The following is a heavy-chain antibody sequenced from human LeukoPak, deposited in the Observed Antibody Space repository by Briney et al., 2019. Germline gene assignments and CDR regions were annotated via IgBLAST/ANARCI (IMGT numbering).Heavy chain of an antibody. CDR1: GGSFSGYY. D-gene: IGHD5-18*01. CDR3: ASGYSYGN. J-gene: IGHJ4*02. Sequence: SETLSLTCAVYGGSFSGYYWNWIRQPPGKGLEWIGEINHSGSTNYNPSLKSRVTISVDTSKNQFSLKLSSVTAADTAVYYCASGYSYGNLGRGTLVTVSS. CDR2: INHSGST. V-gene: IGHV4-34*01.